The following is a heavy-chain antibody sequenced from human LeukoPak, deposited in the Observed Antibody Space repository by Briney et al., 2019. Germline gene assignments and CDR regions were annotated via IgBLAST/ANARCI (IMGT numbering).Heavy chain of an antibody. CDR1: GGSFSGYY. J-gene: IGHJ4*02. CDR3: ARDDRPIHY. Sequence: PSETLSLTCAVYGGSFSGYYWSWIRQPPGKGLEWIGEINHSGSTNYNPSLKSRVTISVDTSKNQFSLKLSSVSPADTAVYYCARDDRPIHYWGQGTLVTVSS. V-gene: IGHV4-34*01. D-gene: IGHD3-9*01. CDR2: INHSGST.